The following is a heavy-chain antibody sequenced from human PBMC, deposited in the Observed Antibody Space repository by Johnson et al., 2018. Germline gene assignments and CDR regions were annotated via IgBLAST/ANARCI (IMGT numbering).Heavy chain of an antibody. CDR2: INLDGSEK. Sequence: VQLVESGGGLVQPGGSLRLSCAVSGFIFNNYWMEWVRQAPGKGLEWVANINLDGSEKNCVDSVKGRFTISRDNSKNSVLLQRKSQRPEDTAVYYCSRQLVDRGHGTLVTVSS. CDR1: GFIFNNYW. V-gene: IGHV3-7*01. CDR3: SRQLVD. D-gene: IGHD5-24*01. J-gene: IGHJ4*01.